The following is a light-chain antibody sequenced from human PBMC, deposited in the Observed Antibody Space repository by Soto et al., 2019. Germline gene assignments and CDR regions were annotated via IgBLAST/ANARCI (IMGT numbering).Light chain of an antibody. J-gene: IGKJ4*01. V-gene: IGKV3-15*01. CDR3: QHYNNWPLT. CDR1: QGIGNT. Sequence: EIVITQSPTTLAVSPGEGATLYCRASQGIGNTLAWYQQKPGQTPRLLIYATSTRATGIPARFSGSGSGTEFTLTISSLQSEDFAVYYCQHYNNWPLTFGGGTKVDIK. CDR2: ATS.